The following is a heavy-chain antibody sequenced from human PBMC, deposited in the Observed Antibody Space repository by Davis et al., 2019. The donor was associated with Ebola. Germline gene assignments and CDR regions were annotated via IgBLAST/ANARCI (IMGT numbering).Heavy chain of an antibody. CDR2: INTGSNYI. V-gene: IGHV3-21*01. CDR3: ARERGPYILGWFEPFDI. Sequence: GGSLRLFCAASGFTFSDYSMSWVRQAPGKGLEWVSSINTGSNYIFYGDSVQGRFTISRDNAQNSLVLQMDSLTAEDTAVYYCARERGPYILGWFEPFDIWGQGTRVTVSS. CDR1: GFTFSDYS. D-gene: IGHD3-10*01. J-gene: IGHJ3*02.